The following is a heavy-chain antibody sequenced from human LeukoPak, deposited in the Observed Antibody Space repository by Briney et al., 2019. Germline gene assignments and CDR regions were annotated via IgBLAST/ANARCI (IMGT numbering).Heavy chain of an antibody. J-gene: IGHJ4*02. Sequence: PGGSLRLSCAASGFTFSSYVMSWVRQAPGKGQEWVSGISGSGGSTYYADSVKGRFTISRDNSKNTLYLQMDTLRAEDTAVYYCARDDYLGYWGQGTLVTVSS. V-gene: IGHV3-23*01. D-gene: IGHD3-16*01. CDR1: GFTFSSYV. CDR3: ARDDYLGY. CDR2: ISGSGGST.